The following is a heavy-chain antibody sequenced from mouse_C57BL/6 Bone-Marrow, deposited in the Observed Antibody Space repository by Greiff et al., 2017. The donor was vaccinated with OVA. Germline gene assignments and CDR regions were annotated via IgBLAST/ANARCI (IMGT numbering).Heavy chain of an antibody. Sequence: VQLQQPGAELVKPGASVKLSCKASGYTFTSYWMQWVKQRPGQGLEWIGEIDPSDSYTNYNQQFKGKATLTVEPSSSTAYMQLSSLTSEDSAVYYCARPSPYYYGSSPFAYWGQGTLVTVSA. J-gene: IGHJ3*01. CDR3: ARPSPYYYGSSPFAY. CDR1: GYTFTSYW. D-gene: IGHD1-1*01. CDR2: IDPSDSYT. V-gene: IGHV1-50*01.